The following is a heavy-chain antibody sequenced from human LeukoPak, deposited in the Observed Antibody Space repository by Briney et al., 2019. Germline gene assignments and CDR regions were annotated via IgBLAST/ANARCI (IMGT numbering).Heavy chain of an antibody. CDR2: ISYDGSNK. CDR3: ARSLATSYYYMDV. Sequence: GRSLRLSCAASGFTFSNYAMHWVRQAPGKGLEWAAVISYDGSNKFYADSVKGRFTISRDNSKNTLQLQMNSLRAEDTAVYYCARSLATSYYYMDVWGKGTTVTVSS. J-gene: IGHJ6*03. V-gene: IGHV3-30*04. CDR1: GFTFSNYA. D-gene: IGHD5-12*01.